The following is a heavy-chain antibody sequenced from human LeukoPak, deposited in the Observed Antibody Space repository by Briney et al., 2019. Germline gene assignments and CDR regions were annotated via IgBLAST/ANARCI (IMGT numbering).Heavy chain of an antibody. Sequence: SVKVSCKASGGTFSSYAISWVRQAPGQGLEWMGGIIPIFGTANYAQKFQGRVTITADESTSTAYLELSSLRSEDTAVYYCTVSYDYGDENWFDPWGQGTLVTVSS. J-gene: IGHJ5*02. D-gene: IGHD4-17*01. CDR2: IIPIFGTA. V-gene: IGHV1-69*01. CDR3: TVSYDYGDENWFDP. CDR1: GGTFSSYA.